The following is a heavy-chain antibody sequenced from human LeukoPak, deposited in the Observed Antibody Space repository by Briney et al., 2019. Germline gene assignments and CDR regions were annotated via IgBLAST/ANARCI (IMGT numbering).Heavy chain of an antibody. D-gene: IGHD1-14*01. V-gene: IGHV4-34*01. J-gene: IGHJ5*02. Sequence: SETLSLTCAVYGGSFSGYYWSWIRQPPGKGLEWIGESNQSGSTNYNPSLKSRVTISVDTSKNQFSLKLSSVTAADTAVYYCARVPDGSFSWFDPWGQGTLVTVSS. CDR1: GGSFSGYY. CDR2: SNQSGST. CDR3: ARVPDGSFSWFDP.